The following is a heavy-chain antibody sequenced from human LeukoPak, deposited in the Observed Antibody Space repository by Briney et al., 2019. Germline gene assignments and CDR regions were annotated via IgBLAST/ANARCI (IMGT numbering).Heavy chain of an antibody. J-gene: IGHJ3*02. CDR2: IDWDDDK. CDR1: GFSLSTSGMC. CDR3: ARISGSYSPVAFDI. D-gene: IGHD1-26*01. V-gene: IGHV2-70*11. Sequence: ESGPTPVNPTQTLTLTCTFSGFSLSTSGMCVSWFRQPPGKALEWLARIDWDDDKYYSTSLKTRLTISKDTSKNQVVLTMTNMDPVDTATYYCARISGSYSPVAFDIWGQGTMVTVSS.